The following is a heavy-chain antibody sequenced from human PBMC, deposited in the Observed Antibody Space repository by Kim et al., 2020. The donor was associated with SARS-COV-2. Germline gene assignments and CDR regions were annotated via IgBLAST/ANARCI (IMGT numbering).Heavy chain of an antibody. CDR2: INHSGST. CDR1: GGSFSGYY. D-gene: IGHD3-3*01. J-gene: IGHJ5*02. Sequence: SETLSLTCAVYGGSFSGYYWSWIRQPPGKGLEWIGEINHSGSTNYNPSLKSRVTISVDTSKNQFSLKLSSVTAADTAVYYCARIGRPIDFWSGYYRGPFDPWGQGTLVTVSS. V-gene: IGHV4-34*01. CDR3: ARIGRPIDFWSGYYRGPFDP.